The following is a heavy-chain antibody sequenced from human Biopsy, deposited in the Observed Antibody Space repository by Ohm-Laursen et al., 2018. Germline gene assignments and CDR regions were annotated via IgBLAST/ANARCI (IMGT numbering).Heavy chain of an antibody. CDR3: ATKLTGYFHH. V-gene: IGHV1-69*06. D-gene: IGHD3-9*01. J-gene: IGHJ1*01. CDR1: EGPFSNYG. CDR2: NIPILGTG. Sequence: ASVKVSCKAPEGPFSNYGVNWVRQAPGQGLEWLGGNIPILGTGNYAQKFQDRVTVAADTSTSTATMELRSLRSDDTAVYYCATKLTGYFHHWGQGTLVIVSS.